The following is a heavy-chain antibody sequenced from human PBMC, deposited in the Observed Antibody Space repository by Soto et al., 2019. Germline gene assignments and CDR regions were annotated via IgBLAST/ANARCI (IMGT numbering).Heavy chain of an antibody. D-gene: IGHD2-2*01. J-gene: IGHJ6*03. CDR2: ISSSGSTI. Sequence: GGSMRLSCAASGFTFSDYYMSWIRQAPGKGLEWVSYISSSGSTIYYADSVKGRFTISRDNAKNSLYLQMNSLRAEDTAVYYYAIFGNKPAATYYYYYYYMDVWGKGTTVTVSS. V-gene: IGHV3-11*01. CDR1: GFTFSDYY. CDR3: AIFGNKPAATYYYYYYYMDV.